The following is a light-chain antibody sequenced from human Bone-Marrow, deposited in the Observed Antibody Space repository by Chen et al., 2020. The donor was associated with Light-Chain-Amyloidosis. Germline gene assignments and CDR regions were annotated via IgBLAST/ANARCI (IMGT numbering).Light chain of an antibody. CDR3: QVWDRSSDRPV. CDR2: DDS. V-gene: IGLV3-21*02. Sequence: SYVLTQPSSVSVAPGQTATIACVGNNIGSTSVHWYQQTPGQAPLLVVYDDSDRPSGIPERLSGSNSGNTDTLTISRVEAGDEADYYCQVWDRSSDRPVFGGGTKLTVL. J-gene: IGLJ3*02. CDR1: NIGSTS.